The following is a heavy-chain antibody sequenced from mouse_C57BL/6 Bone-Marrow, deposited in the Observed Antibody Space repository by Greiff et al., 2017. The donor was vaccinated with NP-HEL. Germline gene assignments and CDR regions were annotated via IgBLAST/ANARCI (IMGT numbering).Heavy chain of an antibody. CDR1: GFNIKDDY. V-gene: IGHV14-4*01. D-gene: IGHD1-1*01. CDR2: IDPENGDT. CDR3: TTWEVVDYFDY. J-gene: IGHJ2*01. Sequence: VQLQQSGAELVRPGASVKLSCTASGFNIKDDYMHWVKQRPEQGLEWIGWIDPENGDTEYASKFQGKATITADTSSNTAYLQLSSLTSEDTAVYYCTTWEVVDYFDYWGQGTTLTVSS.